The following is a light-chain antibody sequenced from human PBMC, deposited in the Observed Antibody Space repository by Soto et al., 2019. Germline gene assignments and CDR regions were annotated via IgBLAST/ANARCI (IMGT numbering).Light chain of an antibody. Sequence: VLTQSPGTLSLSQGERAALSCRASQSVRSNYLAWYQQKPGQAPRLLIYGASNRATGIPDRFSGSGSGTDFALTISRLEPEDFAVYYCQQYGTSPLITFGQGTRLEI. CDR3: QQYGTSPLIT. J-gene: IGKJ5*01. CDR1: QSVRSNY. CDR2: GAS. V-gene: IGKV3-20*01.